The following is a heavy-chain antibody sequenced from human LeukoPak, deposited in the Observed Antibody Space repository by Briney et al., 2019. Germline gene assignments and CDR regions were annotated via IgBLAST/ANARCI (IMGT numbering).Heavy chain of an antibody. V-gene: IGHV3-9*01. Sequence: SRSLRLSCAASGFTFDDYAMHWVRQAPGKGLEWVSGISWNSGSIGYADSVKGRFTISRDNAKNSLYLQMNSLRAEDTALYYCAKDMRPYSKLTLGYWGQGTLVTVSS. CDR2: ISWNSGSI. D-gene: IGHD4-11*01. CDR1: GFTFDDYA. J-gene: IGHJ4*02. CDR3: AKDMRPYSKLTLGY.